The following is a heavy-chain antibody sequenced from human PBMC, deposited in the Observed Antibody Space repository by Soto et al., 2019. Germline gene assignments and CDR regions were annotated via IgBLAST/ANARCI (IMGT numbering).Heavy chain of an antibody. D-gene: IGHD3-9*01. CDR3: AREYFDWSYYYYGMDV. CDR1: GFTFSSYE. J-gene: IGHJ6*02. Sequence: GGSLRLSCAASGFTFSSYEMNWVRQAPGKGLEWISHISTRGDTTYYADSVKGRFTISRDNARNSVDLQMNSLRAEDTAVYYCAREYFDWSYYYYGMDVWGQGTTVTVSS. V-gene: IGHV3-48*03. CDR2: ISTRGDTT.